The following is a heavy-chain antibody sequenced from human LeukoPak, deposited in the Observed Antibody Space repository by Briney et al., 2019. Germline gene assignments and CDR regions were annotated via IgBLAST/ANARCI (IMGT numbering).Heavy chain of an antibody. D-gene: IGHD2-2*03. V-gene: IGHV4-30-2*01. CDR3: ARDGYCSSTSCYVPY. CDR2: IYHSGST. J-gene: IGHJ4*02. Sequence: SETLSLTCTVSGGSISSGGYYWSWIRQPPGKGLEWIGYIYHSGSTYYNPSLKSRVTISVDRSKNQFSLKLSSVTAADTAVYYCARDGYCSSTSCYVPYWGQGTLVTVSS. CDR1: GGSISSGGYY.